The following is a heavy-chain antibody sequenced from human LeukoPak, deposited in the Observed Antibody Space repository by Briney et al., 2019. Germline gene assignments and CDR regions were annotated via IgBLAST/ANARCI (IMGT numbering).Heavy chain of an antibody. J-gene: IGHJ6*02. CDR3: ARDFVEVVPAAKRYYYYGMDV. CDR2: INWNGGST. D-gene: IGHD2-2*01. CDR1: GFTFDDYG. Sequence: GGSLRLSCAASGFTFDDYGMSWVRQAPGKGLEWVSGINWNGGSTGYADSVKGRFTISRDNSKNTLYLQMNSLRAEDTAVYYCARDFVEVVPAAKRYYYYGMDVWGQGTTVTVSS. V-gene: IGHV3-20*04.